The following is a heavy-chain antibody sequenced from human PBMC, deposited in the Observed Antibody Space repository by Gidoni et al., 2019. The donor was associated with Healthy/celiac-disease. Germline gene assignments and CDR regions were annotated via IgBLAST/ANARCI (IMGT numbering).Heavy chain of an antibody. D-gene: IGHD6-13*01. V-gene: IGHV3-33*01. CDR3: ASDPRPGIAAAYVGWFDP. CDR2: IWYDGSNK. CDR1: GFTLRSYG. Sequence: QVQLVESGGGVVQPGRSLRLSGAASGFTLRSYGMHWVGQAPGKGLEGCAVIWYDGSNKSYAASLKGRFTISRYNSKTTLYLQMNSLRAEDTAVYYCASDPRPGIAAAYVGWFDPWGQGTLVTVSS. J-gene: IGHJ5*02.